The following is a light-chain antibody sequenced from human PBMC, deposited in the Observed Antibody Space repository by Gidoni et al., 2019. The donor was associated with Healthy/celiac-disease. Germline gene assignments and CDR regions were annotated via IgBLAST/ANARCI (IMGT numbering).Light chain of an antibody. V-gene: IGKV3-11*01. CDR3: QQRSNWPLFT. CDR2: DAS. Sequence: EIVLTQSPATLSLSPGQRATLACRASQCVSSYLAWYQQKPGQAPRLLIYDASNRATGIPARFSGSGSGTDVTLTISSLEPEDFAVYYCQQRSNWPLFTFGPGTKVDIK. J-gene: IGKJ3*01. CDR1: QCVSSY.